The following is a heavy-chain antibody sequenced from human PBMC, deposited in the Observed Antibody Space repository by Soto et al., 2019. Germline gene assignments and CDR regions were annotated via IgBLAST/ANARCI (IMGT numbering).Heavy chain of an antibody. CDR3: ARDMAVRPPYYYDSSGSDY. J-gene: IGHJ4*02. CDR2: ISSSSSYI. Sequence: GGSLRLSCAASGFTFSSYSMNWVRQAPGKGLEWVSSISSSSSYIYYADSVKGRFTISRDNAKNSLYLQMNSLRAEDTAVYYCARDMAVRPPYYYDSSGSDYWGQGTLVTVSS. V-gene: IGHV3-21*01. D-gene: IGHD3-22*01. CDR1: GFTFSSYS.